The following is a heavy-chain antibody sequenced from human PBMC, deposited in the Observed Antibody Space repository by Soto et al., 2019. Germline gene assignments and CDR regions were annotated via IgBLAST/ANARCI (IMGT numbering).Heavy chain of an antibody. D-gene: IGHD3-22*01. CDR2: IWYDGSNK. CDR1: GFTFSSYG. V-gene: IGHV3-33*08. CDR3: ARDGYPHYYDSSGYYYFPGDYYYGMDV. Sequence: PGGSLRLSCAASGFTFSSYGMHWVRQAPGKGLEWVAVIWYDGSNKYYADSVKGRFTISRDNSRNTLYLQMNSLRAEDTAVYYCARDGYPHYYDSSGYYYFPGDYYYGMDVWGQGTTVTVSS. J-gene: IGHJ6*02.